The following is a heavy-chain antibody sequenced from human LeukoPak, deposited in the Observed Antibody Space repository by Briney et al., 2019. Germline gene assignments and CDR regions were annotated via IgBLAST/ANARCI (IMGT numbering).Heavy chain of an antibody. J-gene: IGHJ4*02. CDR1: GFTFSSYW. V-gene: IGHV3-7*01. CDR3: ARWRGRQSEFDY. Sequence: GGSLRLSCEASGFTFSSYWMSWVRQAPGKGLEWVAHIKEDESDEYYVDSVRGRFTASRDNAKNSVNLQMNSLRVEDTAVYYCARWRGRQSEFDYWGQGTLVTVSS. D-gene: IGHD1-1*01. CDR2: IKEDESDE.